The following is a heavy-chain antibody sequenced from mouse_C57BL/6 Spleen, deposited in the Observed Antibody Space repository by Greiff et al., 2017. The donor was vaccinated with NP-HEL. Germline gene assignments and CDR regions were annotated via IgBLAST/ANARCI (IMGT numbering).Heavy chain of an antibody. V-gene: IGHV14-2*01. Sequence: EVQLQQSGAELVKPGASVKLSCTASGFNIKDYYMHWVKQRTEQGLEWIGRIDPEDGETKYAPKFPGKATITADTSSNTAYLQLSSLTSEDTAVYYCAFYYDYDALAYWGQGTLVTVSA. CDR1: GFNIKDYY. CDR3: AFYYDYDALAY. J-gene: IGHJ3*01. D-gene: IGHD2-4*01. CDR2: IDPEDGET.